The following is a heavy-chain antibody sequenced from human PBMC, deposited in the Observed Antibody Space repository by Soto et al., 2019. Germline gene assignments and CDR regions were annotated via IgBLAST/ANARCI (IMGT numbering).Heavy chain of an antibody. D-gene: IGHD1-26*01. CDR1: GFTFSSYW. Sequence: GGSLRLSCAASGFTFSSYWMSWVRQAPGKGLEWVANIKQDGSEKYYVDSVKGRFTISRDNAKNSLYLQMNSLRAEDTAVYYCARAGGIWRDYFDYWGQGTLVTVSS. CDR3: ARAGGIWRDYFDY. CDR2: IKQDGSEK. V-gene: IGHV3-7*01. J-gene: IGHJ4*02.